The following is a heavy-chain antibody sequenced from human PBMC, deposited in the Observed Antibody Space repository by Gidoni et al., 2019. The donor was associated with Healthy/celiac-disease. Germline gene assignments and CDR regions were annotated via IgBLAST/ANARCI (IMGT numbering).Heavy chain of an antibody. J-gene: IGHJ6*02. V-gene: IGHV4-4*02. CDR3: ARGGYIVVVSAAIFYYYGMDV. CDR1: GGSISSSTC. CDR2: SYHSGST. Sequence: VQLQESGPGLVKPSGTLSLTSAAPGGSISSSTCWRGVLQPPGKRRAWMGASYHSGSTNYNPSLKSRVTISVDKSKTPFSLMLSSVTAADTAVSYCARGGYIVVVSAAIFYYYGMDVWGQVTTVTVSS. D-gene: IGHD2-2*01.